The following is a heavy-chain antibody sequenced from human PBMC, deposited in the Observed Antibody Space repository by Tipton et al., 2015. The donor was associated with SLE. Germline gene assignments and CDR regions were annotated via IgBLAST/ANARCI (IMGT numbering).Heavy chain of an antibody. V-gene: IGHV3-30*04. D-gene: IGHD6-13*01. Sequence: SLRLSCAASGFTFSSYAMHWVRQAPGKGLEWVAVISYDGSNKYYADSVKGRFTISRDNSKNTLYLQMNSLRAEDTAVYYCARELVGGFRYRYWYFDLWGRGTLVTVSS. J-gene: IGHJ2*01. CDR2: ISYDGSNK. CDR1: GFTFSSYA. CDR3: ARELVGGFRYRYWYFDL.